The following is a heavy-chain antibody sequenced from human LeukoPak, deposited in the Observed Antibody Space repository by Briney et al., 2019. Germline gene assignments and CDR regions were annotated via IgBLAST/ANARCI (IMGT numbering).Heavy chain of an antibody. CDR1: GGSISSYY. D-gene: IGHD3-10*01. V-gene: IGHV4-59*01. CDR3: ARDQSDSPLGY. J-gene: IGHJ4*02. CDR2: IYYSGST. Sequence: PSETLSLTCTVSGGSISSYYWSWIRQPPGKGLEWIGYIYYSGSTNYNPSLKSRVTISVDTSKNQFSLKLSSVTAADTAVYYCARDQSDSPLGYWGQGTLVTVSS.